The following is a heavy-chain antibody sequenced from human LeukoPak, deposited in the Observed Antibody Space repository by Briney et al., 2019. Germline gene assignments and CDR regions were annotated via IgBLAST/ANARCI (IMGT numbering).Heavy chain of an antibody. CDR1: GFTFDGYA. D-gene: IGHD6-19*01. V-gene: IGHV3-9*01. CDR3: ARDLDSSGWEYDAFDI. J-gene: IGHJ3*02. Sequence: GGSLRLSCAASGFTFDGYAMHWVRQAPGKGLEWVSGISWNSGSIGYADSVKGRFTISRDNAKNSLYLQMNSLRAEDTALYYCARDLDSSGWEYDAFDIWGQGTMVTVSS. CDR2: ISWNSGSI.